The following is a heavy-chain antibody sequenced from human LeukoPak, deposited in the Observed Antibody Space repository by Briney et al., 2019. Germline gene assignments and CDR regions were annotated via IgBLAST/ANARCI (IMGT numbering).Heavy chain of an antibody. Sequence: ASVKVSCKASGYTFTSYAMNWVRQAPGQGLEWMGGIIPIFGTANYAQKFQGRVTITADESRSTAYMELSSLRSEDTAVYYCARDRGGYNQNAFDIWGQGTMVTVSS. CDR1: GYTFTSYA. D-gene: IGHD5-24*01. J-gene: IGHJ3*02. CDR3: ARDRGGYNQNAFDI. V-gene: IGHV1-69*13. CDR2: IIPIFGTA.